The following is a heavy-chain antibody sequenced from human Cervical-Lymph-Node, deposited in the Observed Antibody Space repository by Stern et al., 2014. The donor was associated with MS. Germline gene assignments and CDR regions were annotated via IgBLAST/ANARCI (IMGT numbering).Heavy chain of an antibody. Sequence: QLQLQESGPGLVKPSQTLSLTCTVSGGPISSGTYYWSWIRQPAGKGLEWIGRINPSGSTDYPSSLKSRVTIPVDMSKNQWPLRRPHVTAADTAVYYCARGRNGFGYDSWGQGTLATVSP. CDR2: INPSGST. CDR1: GGPISSGTYY. CDR3: ARGRNGFGYDS. D-gene: IGHD2-15*01. J-gene: IGHJ4*02. V-gene: IGHV4-61*02.